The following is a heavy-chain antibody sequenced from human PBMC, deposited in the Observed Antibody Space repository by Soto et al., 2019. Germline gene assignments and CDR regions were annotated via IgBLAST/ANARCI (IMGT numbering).Heavy chain of an antibody. CDR1: GYTFSNFG. CDR2: ISPYNGNT. CDR3: ARDRLGVSVTGGGFDS. D-gene: IGHD2-8*01. Sequence: QVQLVQSGGEVKKPGASVKVSCKASGYTFSNFGLSWVRQAPGQGLELMGWISPYNGNTNYAKKVQGRLTMTTDTSTSTAYMELRSLRSDDTAVYYCARDRLGVSVTGGGFDSWGQGTLVTVSS. V-gene: IGHV1-18*01. J-gene: IGHJ4*02.